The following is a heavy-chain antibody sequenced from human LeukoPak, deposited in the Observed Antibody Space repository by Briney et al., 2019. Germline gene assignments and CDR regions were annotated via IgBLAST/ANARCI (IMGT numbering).Heavy chain of an antibody. CDR1: GFTFNNYA. CDR2: ISGGGGST. Sequence: GGSLRLSCAASGFTFNNYAMSWVRQAPGKGLEWVSAISGGGGSTYYADSVKGRFTISRDNSKNTLYLQMNSLRAEDTAVYYCARDSSGWYYFDYWGQGILVTVSS. CDR3: ARDSSGWYYFDY. D-gene: IGHD6-19*01. J-gene: IGHJ4*02. V-gene: IGHV3-23*01.